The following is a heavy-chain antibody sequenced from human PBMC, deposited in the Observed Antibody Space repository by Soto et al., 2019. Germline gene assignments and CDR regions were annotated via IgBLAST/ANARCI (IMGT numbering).Heavy chain of an antibody. CDR1: GFTFDDYG. J-gene: IGHJ5*02. CDR3: AREYGSGSSPPWFDP. CDR2: SNSNGDKT. V-gene: IGHV3-20*01. D-gene: IGHD3-10*01. Sequence: EVQLVESGGGVVWPGGSLRLSCAASGFTFDDYGMSWVRQVPGKGLEWVSGSNSNGDKTGYADSVKGRFTISRDNAKNSLYLQINSLRVEDTALYHCAREYGSGSSPPWFDPWGQGTLVTVSS.